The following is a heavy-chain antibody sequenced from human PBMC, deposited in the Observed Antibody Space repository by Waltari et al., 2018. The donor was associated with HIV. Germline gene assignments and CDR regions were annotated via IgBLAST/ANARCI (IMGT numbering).Heavy chain of an antibody. CDR2: IKKEGSEK. Sequence: EVQLVESGGGLVQPGGSLRLSCAASGFTFSTYWMTWVRQVPGKGREWLAKIKKEGSEKYYADAVKGRFTVSRDNNKKSLYLQMSSLRAEDTAVYYCARDLKDYDFWSPVDVWGQGTTVTVSS. D-gene: IGHD3-3*01. J-gene: IGHJ6*02. CDR1: GFTFSTYW. V-gene: IGHV3-7*01. CDR3: ARDLKDYDFWSPVDV.